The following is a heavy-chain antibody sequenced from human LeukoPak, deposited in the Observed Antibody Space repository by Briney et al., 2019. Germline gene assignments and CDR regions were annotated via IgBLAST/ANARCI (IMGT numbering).Heavy chain of an antibody. D-gene: IGHD6-13*01. V-gene: IGHV4-38-2*02. CDR3: ARILSDSSRDWFDP. CDR1: GYSISTGYY. Sequence: SETLSLTCTVSGYSISTGYYWGWIRQPPGEGLEWIASIYHSGNSYYNPSLKSRVTISIDTSRNHFSLKLSFVTAADTALYYCARILSDSSRDWFDPWGQGALVTVSS. CDR2: IYHSGNS. J-gene: IGHJ5*02.